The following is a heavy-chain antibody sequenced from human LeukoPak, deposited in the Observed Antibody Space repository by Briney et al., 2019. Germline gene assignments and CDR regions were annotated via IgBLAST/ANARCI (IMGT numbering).Heavy chain of an antibody. D-gene: IGHD5-12*01. V-gene: IGHV1-18*04. CDR1: GYTFTGYF. J-gene: IGHJ4*02. CDR2: ISTYNSNT. Sequence: VASVKVSCKASGYTFTGYFMHCVRQAPGQGLEWMGWISTYNSNTNYAQKLQGRVTMATDTSTSTAYMELRSLRSDDTAVYYCARGTTADIDYWGQGTLVTVSS. CDR3: ARGTTADIDY.